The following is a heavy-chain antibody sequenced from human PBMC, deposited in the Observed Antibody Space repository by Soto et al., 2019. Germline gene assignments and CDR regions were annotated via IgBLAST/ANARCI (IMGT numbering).Heavy chain of an antibody. V-gene: IGHV3-30*18. Sequence: QVQLVESGGGVVQPGRSLRLSCAAPGFTFSSYGMHWVRQAPGKGLEWVAVISYDGSNKYYADSVKGRFTISRDNSKNTLYLKMNSLRAEDTAVYYCAKERYSSSSPDFDYWGQGTLVTVSS. J-gene: IGHJ4*02. CDR1: GFTFSSYG. D-gene: IGHD6-6*01. CDR2: ISYDGSNK. CDR3: AKERYSSSSPDFDY.